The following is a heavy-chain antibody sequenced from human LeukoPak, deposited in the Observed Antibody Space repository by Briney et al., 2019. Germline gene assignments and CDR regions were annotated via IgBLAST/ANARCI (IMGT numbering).Heavy chain of an antibody. D-gene: IGHD4-17*01. CDR1: GYSFTSYY. CDR2: INPSGGST. CDR3: ARVWYGDYSNWFDP. Sequence: GESLKISCKGSGYSFTSYYMHWVRQAPGQGLEWMGIINPSGGSTSYAQKFQGRVTMTRDTSTSTVYMELSSLRSEDTAVYYCARVWYGDYSNWFDPWGQGTLVTVSS. J-gene: IGHJ5*02. V-gene: IGHV1-46*01.